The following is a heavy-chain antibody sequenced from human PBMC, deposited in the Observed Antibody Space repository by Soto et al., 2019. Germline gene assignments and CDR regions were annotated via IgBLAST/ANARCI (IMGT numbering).Heavy chain of an antibody. CDR2: INSDGSST. J-gene: IGHJ3*02. CDR3: ATTQWLVPRGPLAI. CDR1: GFTFSSYW. Sequence: GGSLRLSCAASGFTFSSYWMHWVRQAPGKGLVWVSRINSDGSSTSYADSVKGRFTISRDNAKNTLYLQMNSLRAEDTAVYYCATTQWLVPRGPLAIWGQATMVTVPS. D-gene: IGHD6-19*01. V-gene: IGHV3-74*01.